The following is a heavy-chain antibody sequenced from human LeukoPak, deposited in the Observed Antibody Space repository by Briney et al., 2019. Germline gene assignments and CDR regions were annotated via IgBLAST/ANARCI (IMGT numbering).Heavy chain of an antibody. CDR3: ARDRSGYTYFDY. Sequence: SETLSLTCTVSGGSISSGDYYWSWIRQPPGKGLEWIGYIYYSGSTYYNPSLKSRVTISVDTSKNQFSLKLSSVTAADTAVYYCARDRSGYTYFDYWGQGTLVTVSS. V-gene: IGHV4-30-4*08. D-gene: IGHD5-12*01. CDR2: IYYSGST. J-gene: IGHJ4*02. CDR1: GGSISSGDYY.